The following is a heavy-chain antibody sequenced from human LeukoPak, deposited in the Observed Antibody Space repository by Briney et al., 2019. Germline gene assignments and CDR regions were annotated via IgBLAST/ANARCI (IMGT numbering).Heavy chain of an antibody. D-gene: IGHD5-18*01. V-gene: IGHV4-59*01. J-gene: IGHJ5*02. Sequence: SETLSLTCTVSGGSISSYYWSWIRQPPGKGLEWIGYIYYSGSTNYNPSLKSRVTISVDTSKDQFSLKLSSVTAADTAVYYCARYGYSYGDWFDPWGQGTLVTVSS. CDR1: GGSISSYY. CDR3: ARYGYSYGDWFDP. CDR2: IYYSGST.